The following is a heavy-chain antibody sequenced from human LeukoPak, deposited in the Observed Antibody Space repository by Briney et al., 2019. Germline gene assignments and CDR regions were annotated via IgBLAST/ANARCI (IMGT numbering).Heavy chain of an antibody. CDR3: ARDPTYGIDAFDF. CDR1: GFRFSDYW. D-gene: IGHD4-17*01. Sequence: PGGSLRLSCAASGFRFSDYWMTWVRQAPGKGLEWVANINQDGRAKPYVDSVKGRFTISRDNAKNSLYLQMNSLRVEDTAVYYCARDPTYGIDAFDFWGQGTMVTVSS. CDR2: INQDGRAK. J-gene: IGHJ3*01. V-gene: IGHV3-7*01.